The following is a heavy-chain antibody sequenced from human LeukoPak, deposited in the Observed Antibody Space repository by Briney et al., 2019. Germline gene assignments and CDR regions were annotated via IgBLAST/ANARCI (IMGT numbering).Heavy chain of an antibody. D-gene: IGHD2-8*01. V-gene: IGHV3-33*01. CDR2: IWYDGSNK. J-gene: IGHJ4*02. Sequence: GGSLSLSCAASGFTFSSYGMHWVRQAPGKGLEWVAVIWYDGSNKYYADSVKGRFTISRDNSKNTLYLQMNSLRAEDTAVYYCARDPVGYCTNGVCSYFDYWGQGTLVTVSS. CDR1: GFTFSSYG. CDR3: ARDPVGYCTNGVCSYFDY.